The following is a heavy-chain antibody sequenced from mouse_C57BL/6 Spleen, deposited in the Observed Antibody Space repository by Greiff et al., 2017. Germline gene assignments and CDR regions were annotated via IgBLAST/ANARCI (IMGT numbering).Heavy chain of an antibody. CDR2: IYPSDSET. CDR3: ARQGSSYPWYLDV. J-gene: IGHJ1*03. V-gene: IGHV1-61*01. D-gene: IGHD1-1*01. Sequence: QVQLQQPGPELVRPGSSVKLSCKASGYSFTSYWMDWVKQRPGQGLEWIGNIYPSDSETHYNQKFKDKATLTVDKSSSTAYMQLSSLTSEDSAVYYCARQGSSYPWYLDVWGTGTTVTVSS. CDR1: GYSFTSYW.